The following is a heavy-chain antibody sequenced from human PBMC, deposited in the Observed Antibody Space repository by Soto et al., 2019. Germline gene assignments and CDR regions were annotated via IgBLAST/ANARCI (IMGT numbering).Heavy chain of an antibody. V-gene: IGHV1-3*01. D-gene: IGHD3-10*01. J-gene: IGHJ5*02. CDR1: GLTFSHHS. Sequence: QVQLVQSGAEVRKPGASVQVSCKASGLTFSHHSIHWVRQAPGQSLEWMGWINADNGYTKYSQKFQGRVTIAWDTSAKIAYMELSSLRSEDTAVYYCVRGKEAGVWFDPWGQGTLVTVSS. CDR2: INADNGYT. CDR3: VRGKEAGVWFDP.